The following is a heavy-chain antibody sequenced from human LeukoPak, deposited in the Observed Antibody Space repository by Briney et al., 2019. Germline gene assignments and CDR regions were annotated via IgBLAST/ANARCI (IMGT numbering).Heavy chain of an antibody. V-gene: IGHV3-30*18. D-gene: IGHD5-18*01. J-gene: IGHJ4*02. CDR1: TFTFSNYG. Sequence: GGSLRLSCAASTFTFSNYGMQWVRLAPGKGLEWVAVVSSDGSVEYYGDSVKGRFTISRDNSKNTLYLQMNSLRVEDTAVYYCVKEFGGHSYGAYFDYWGQGTLVTVSS. CDR3: VKEFGGHSYGAYFDY. CDR2: VSSDGSVE.